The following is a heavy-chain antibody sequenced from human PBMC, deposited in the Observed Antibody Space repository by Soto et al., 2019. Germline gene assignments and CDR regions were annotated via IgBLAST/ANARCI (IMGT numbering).Heavy chain of an antibody. Sequence: QVQLVESGGGVVQPGRSLRLSCAASGFTFSYYAMHWVRQAPGKGLEWVAVISYDGSEKYYGDSVRGRFTISRDNSKNTLHLQMNSVRADDTGVYYCAKGLGELSPESYDYWGQGILITVSS. CDR3: AKGLGELSPESYDY. CDR1: GFTFSYYA. CDR2: ISYDGSEK. V-gene: IGHV3-30*18. J-gene: IGHJ4*02. D-gene: IGHD3-16*02.